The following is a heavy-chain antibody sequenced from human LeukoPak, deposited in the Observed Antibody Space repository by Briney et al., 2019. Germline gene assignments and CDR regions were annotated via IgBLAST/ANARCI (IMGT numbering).Heavy chain of an antibody. D-gene: IGHD6-19*01. CDR1: GLIFRNYG. CDR3: ARDSRGGWSGYFDL. Sequence: QPGRSLRLSCAASGLIFRNYGMYWVRQAPGKGLEWVAVIWHDGSAEFYADSVKGRFSISRDDSKNTVYLQMNSLRVEDTALYYCARDSRGGWSGYFDLWGQGIVVTVSS. J-gene: IGHJ4*02. V-gene: IGHV3-33*07. CDR2: IWHDGSAE.